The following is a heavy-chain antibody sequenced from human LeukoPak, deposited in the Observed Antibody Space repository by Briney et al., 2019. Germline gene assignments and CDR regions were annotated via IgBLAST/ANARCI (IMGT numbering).Heavy chain of an antibody. V-gene: IGHV3-73*01. Sequence: PGGPLTLSRAASGFTFSGSAMHWVRQASGKGLEWVGRLISKAHNYQPAYAASVKGMFTISRDASKNTAYLQMNSMKAGDTAVYYCTRLFGVDYWGQRTLGTVSS. CDR3: TRLFGVDY. CDR1: GFTFSGSA. D-gene: IGHD3-10*02. CDR2: LISKAHNYQP. J-gene: IGHJ4*02.